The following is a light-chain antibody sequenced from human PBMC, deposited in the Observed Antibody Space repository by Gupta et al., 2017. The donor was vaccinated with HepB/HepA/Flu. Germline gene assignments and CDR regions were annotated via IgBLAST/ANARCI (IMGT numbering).Light chain of an antibody. CDR2: AAS. Sequence: DIQMTQSPSSVSASVGDRVTITCRASQGISRWLAWYQQKPGKAPKLLIYAASNLQTGVPSRFSGSGSGTDFTLSISGLQPEDVATYYCQQANSFPSTFGHGTKVEIK. CDR3: QQANSFPST. J-gene: IGKJ3*01. V-gene: IGKV1D-12*01. CDR1: QGISRW.